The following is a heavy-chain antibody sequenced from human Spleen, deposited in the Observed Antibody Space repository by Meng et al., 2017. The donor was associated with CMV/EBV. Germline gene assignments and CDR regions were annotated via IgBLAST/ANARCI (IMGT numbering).Heavy chain of an antibody. CDR3: AREQWLAHYYDS. J-gene: IGHJ4*02. Sequence: LTCAVYGGSFSDNYWNWIRQSPGKGLEWLGQINDSGSTKYNPSLRGRVTISVDTSKNQFSLMLSSVTAADTAMYYCAREQWLAHYYDSWGQGTLVTVSS. CDR1: GGSFSDNY. CDR2: INDSGST. D-gene: IGHD6-19*01. V-gene: IGHV4-34*01.